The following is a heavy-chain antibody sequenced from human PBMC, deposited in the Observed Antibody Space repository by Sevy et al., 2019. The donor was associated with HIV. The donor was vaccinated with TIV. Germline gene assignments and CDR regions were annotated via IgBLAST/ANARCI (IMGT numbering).Heavy chain of an antibody. CDR2: FDPEDGET. CDR1: GYTLTELS. V-gene: IGHV1-24*01. Sequence: ASVKVSCKVSGYTLTELSMHWVRPAPRKGLEWMGGFDPEDGETIYAQKFQGRVTMTEDTSTDTAYMELSSLRSEDTAVYYCATATGTTRTVDYFDYWGQGTLVTVSS. D-gene: IGHD1-1*01. CDR3: ATATGTTRTVDYFDY. J-gene: IGHJ4*02.